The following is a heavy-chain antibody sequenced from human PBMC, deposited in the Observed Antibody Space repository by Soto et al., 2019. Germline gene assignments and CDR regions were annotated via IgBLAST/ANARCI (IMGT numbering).Heavy chain of an antibody. CDR3: PRHIGKWAFDV. J-gene: IGHJ3*01. CDR1: GGSMSGYY. D-gene: IGHD2-8*01. Sequence: SETLSLTCTVSGGSMSGYYWSWIRQPPGEGLEWIGNSYYAGGTKYNPSLKRRVTVSVDTSKSQISLALNSVTAADTAVYYCPRHIGKWAFDVWGPGTMVTVSS. V-gene: IGHV4-59*08. CDR2: SYYAGGT.